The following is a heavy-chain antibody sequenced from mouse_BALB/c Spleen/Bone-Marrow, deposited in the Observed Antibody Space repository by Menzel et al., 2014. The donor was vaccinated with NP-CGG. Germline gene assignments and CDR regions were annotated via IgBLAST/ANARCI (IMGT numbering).Heavy chain of an antibody. CDR2: IHPSDSET. D-gene: IGHD2-2*01. CDR3: TRGDGYGGFAY. Sequence: VQLQQSGAELVRPGASVKLSCKTSGYSFTTYWMNWVKQRPGQGLERIGMIHPSDSETKLNQKFKDKATLTVDKSSNTAYMQLNSPTSEDSAVYYCTRGDGYGGFAYWGQGTLVTVSA. V-gene: IGHV1-61*01. J-gene: IGHJ3*01. CDR1: GYSFTTYW.